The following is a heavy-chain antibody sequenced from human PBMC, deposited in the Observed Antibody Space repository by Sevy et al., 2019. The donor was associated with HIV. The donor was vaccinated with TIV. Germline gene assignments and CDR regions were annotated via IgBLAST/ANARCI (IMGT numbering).Heavy chain of an antibody. CDR3: TTEGAA. CDR2: VRSKGDGGTT. Sequence: GGSLRLSCAASGFTFSDAWLSWVRQAPGKGLEWVGRVRSKGDGGTTDYAAPVKGRFTIARDDSKNVLYVQMNSLKIEDTCVYYCTTEGAAWGQGTRITVS. V-gene: IGHV3-15*01. CDR1: GFTFSDAW. J-gene: IGHJ5*02.